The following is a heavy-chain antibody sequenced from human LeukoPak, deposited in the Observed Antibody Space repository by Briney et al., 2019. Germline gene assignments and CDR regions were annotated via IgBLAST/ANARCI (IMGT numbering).Heavy chain of an antibody. CDR2: ISGSGGST. J-gene: IGHJ4*02. CDR3: AKWSGYPRSY. D-gene: IGHD3-3*01. Sequence: GASLRLSCAASGFTFSSYAMSWVRQAPGKGLEWVSAISGSGGSTYYADSVKGRFTISRGNSKNTLYLQMNNLRAEDTAVYYCAKWSGYPRSYWGQGTLVTVSS. V-gene: IGHV3-23*01. CDR1: GFTFSSYA.